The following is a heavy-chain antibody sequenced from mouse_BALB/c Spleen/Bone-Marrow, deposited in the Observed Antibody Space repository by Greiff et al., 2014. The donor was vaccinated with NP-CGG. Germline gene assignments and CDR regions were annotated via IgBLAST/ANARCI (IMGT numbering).Heavy chain of an antibody. CDR3: ARNYDYDGGYYAMDY. Sequence: LEESGAELAKPGASVKMSCKSSGYTFISYWMHWVKQRPGQGLEWIGYINPITGYTEYGQKFKDKATLTADKSSSTAYIQLSSLTSEDSAVYYCARNYDYDGGYYAMDYWGQGTSVTVSS. V-gene: IGHV1-7*01. J-gene: IGHJ4*01. CDR1: GYTFISYW. D-gene: IGHD2-4*01. CDR2: INPITGYT.